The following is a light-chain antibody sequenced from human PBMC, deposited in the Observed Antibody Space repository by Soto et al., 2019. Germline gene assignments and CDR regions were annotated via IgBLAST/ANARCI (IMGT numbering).Light chain of an antibody. J-gene: IGKJ1*01. CDR3: LQDYDYPRT. V-gene: IGKV1-6*01. CDR1: QGIRTE. CDR2: AAS. Sequence: APQMTQSPSSLSASVGDRVTIACRASQGIRTELGWYQQKPGEASKLLIYAASTLQSGVPSRFSGSGSGTDFTLTISSLQPEDFATYYCLQDYDYPRTFGQGTKVEMK.